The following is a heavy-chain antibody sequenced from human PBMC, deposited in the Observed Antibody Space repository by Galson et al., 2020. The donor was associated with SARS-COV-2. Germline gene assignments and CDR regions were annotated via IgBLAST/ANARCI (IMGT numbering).Heavy chain of an antibody. CDR2: ISGTSIYT. D-gene: IGHD7-27*01. CDR1: GFSFSDYY. V-gene: IGHV3-11*05. CDR3: ARDPRLGNAYNI. Sequence: GGSLRLSCAASGFSFSDYYMTWIRQAPGKGLEWLSHISGTSIYTNYAGSVKGRFTISRDNDKNSLFLHMRSLRPDDTAVYYCARDPRLGNAYNIWGRGTMVTVSS. J-gene: IGHJ3*02.